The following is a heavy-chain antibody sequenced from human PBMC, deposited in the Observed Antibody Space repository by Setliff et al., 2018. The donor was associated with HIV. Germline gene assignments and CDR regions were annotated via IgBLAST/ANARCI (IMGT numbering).Heavy chain of an antibody. Sequence: SETLSLTCTVSGGSISSAAYYWSWIRQHPGKGLEWIGHIYYSGSTNYNPSLKSRVTISVDTSKNQFSLKLTSVTAADTAVYYCARVGWGMGFGELSYDYWGQGTLVTVSS. CDR2: IYYSGST. V-gene: IGHV4-31*03. D-gene: IGHD3-10*01. CDR1: GGSISSAAYY. CDR3: ARVGWGMGFGELSYDY. J-gene: IGHJ4*02.